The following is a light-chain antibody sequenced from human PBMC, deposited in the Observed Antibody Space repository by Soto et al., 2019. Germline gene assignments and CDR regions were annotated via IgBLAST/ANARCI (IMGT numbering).Light chain of an antibody. CDR3: CSYAGSSVYV. CDR2: EVI. V-gene: IGLV2-23*02. Sequence: QSALTQVASVSGSPGQSITISCTGTSSDVGTFNLVSWYQQHPGEAPRLMIYEVIKRPSGVSNRFSGSKSGNTASLTISGLQAEDEADYYCCSYAGSSVYVFGTGTKLTVL. CDR1: SSDVGTFNL. J-gene: IGLJ1*01.